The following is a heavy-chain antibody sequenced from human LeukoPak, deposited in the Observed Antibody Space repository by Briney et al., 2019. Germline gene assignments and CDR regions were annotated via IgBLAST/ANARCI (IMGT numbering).Heavy chain of an antibody. CDR1: GFTFSDFD. Sequence: PGGSLRLSCAASGFTFSDFDMSWIRQAPGKGLEWVSYISRDGSVTNYADSVKGRLTISRDNTKNSLSLQMNSLRAEDTAVYYCARDQSPPYCSGGGCKNNWFDPWGQGTLVTVSS. D-gene: IGHD2-15*01. J-gene: IGHJ5*02. CDR2: ISRDGSVT. V-gene: IGHV3-11*01. CDR3: ARDQSPPYCSGGGCKNNWFDP.